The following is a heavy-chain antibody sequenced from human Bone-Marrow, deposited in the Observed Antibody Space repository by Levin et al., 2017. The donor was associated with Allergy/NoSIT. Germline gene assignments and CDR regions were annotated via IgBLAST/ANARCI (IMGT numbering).Heavy chain of an antibody. D-gene: IGHD3-9*01. Sequence: GGSLRLSCAASGFSFDDYAMHWVRQIPGRGPEWVAGIRWNSDSIGYADSVKGRFTISRDNAKHSLYLQMDSLRVEDTALYYCVNDSGILTAALGYWGQGTVVAVSS. CDR3: VNDSGILTAALGY. J-gene: IGHJ4*02. V-gene: IGHV3-9*01. CDR1: GFSFDDYA. CDR2: IRWNSDSI.